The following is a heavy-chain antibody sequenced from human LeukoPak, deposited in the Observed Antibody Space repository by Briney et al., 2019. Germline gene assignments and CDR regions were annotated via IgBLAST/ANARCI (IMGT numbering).Heavy chain of an antibody. CDR2: INSDGSST. V-gene: IGHV3-74*01. J-gene: IGHJ6*03. D-gene: IGHD6-19*01. CDR1: GFTFSSYW. CDR3: ARQASNQWLAYYYMDV. Sequence: PGGSLRLSCAASGFTFSSYWMHWVRQAPGKGLVWVSRINSDGSSTSYADSVKGRFTISRDNAKNTLYLQMNSLRAEDTAVYYCARQASNQWLAYYYMDVWGKGTTVTVSS.